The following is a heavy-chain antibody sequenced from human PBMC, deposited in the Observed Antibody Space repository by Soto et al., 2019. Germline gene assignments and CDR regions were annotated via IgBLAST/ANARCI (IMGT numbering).Heavy chain of an antibody. J-gene: IGHJ6*03. CDR2: INPNSGGT. CDR3: ARGDYDFWSGYYYYMDV. V-gene: IGHV1-2*04. D-gene: IGHD3-3*01. Sequence: XSVKVSCKVSGYTFTGYYMHWVRHSPGQGLEWMGWINPNSGGTNYAQKFQGWVTMTRDTSISTAYMELSRLRSDDKAVYYCARGDYDFWSGYYYYMDVWGKGTTVTVSS. CDR1: GYTFTGYY.